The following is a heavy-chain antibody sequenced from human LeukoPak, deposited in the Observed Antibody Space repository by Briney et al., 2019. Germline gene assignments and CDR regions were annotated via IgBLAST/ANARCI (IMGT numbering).Heavy chain of an antibody. J-gene: IGHJ4*02. CDR2: IYHSGST. V-gene: IGHV4-4*02. Sequence: SETLSLTCAVSGGSISSSSGNCWTWVRQPPGKGLEWIGEIYHSGSTNYNPSLKSRVTMLPDKSKNQFSLKLSSVTAADTAVYYCARNGGNSDFDYWGQGTLVTVFS. D-gene: IGHD4-23*01. CDR1: GGSISSSSGNC. CDR3: ARNGGNSDFDY.